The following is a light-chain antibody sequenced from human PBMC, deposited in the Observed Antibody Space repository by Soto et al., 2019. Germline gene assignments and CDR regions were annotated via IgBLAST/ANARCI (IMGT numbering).Light chain of an antibody. Sequence: IVLPQSPGTLSLSPGERATLSCRASQIVISNYLAWYQQKPGQPPRLLIYGASHRATDIPDRFSGSGSGTDFALTITRLEAADFAVYYCQQYGRSPWTFGQGTKVDIK. V-gene: IGKV3-20*01. CDR2: GAS. J-gene: IGKJ1*01. CDR3: QQYGRSPWT. CDR1: QIVISNY.